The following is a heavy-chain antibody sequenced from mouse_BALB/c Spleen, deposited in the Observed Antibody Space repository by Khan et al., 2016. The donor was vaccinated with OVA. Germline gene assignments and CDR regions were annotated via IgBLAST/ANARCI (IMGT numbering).Heavy chain of an antibody. Sequence: EVQLVESGGGLVQPGGSLKLSCAASGFTFSSYGMSWVRQTPDKRLELVTTINSNGGSTYYPDSVKGRFTISRDNAKNTLYLQMSSLKSEDTTMYYCARVYAMDYWGQGTSVTVSS. CDR1: GFTFSSYG. CDR2: INSNGGST. CDR3: ARVYAMDY. J-gene: IGHJ4*01. V-gene: IGHV5-6-3*01.